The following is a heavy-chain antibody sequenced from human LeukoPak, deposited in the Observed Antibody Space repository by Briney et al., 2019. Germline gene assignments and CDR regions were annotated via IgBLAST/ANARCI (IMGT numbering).Heavy chain of an antibody. CDR1: GYTFTSYG. D-gene: IGHD2-21*01. CDR2: ISAYNGNT. Sequence: ASVKASCKASGYTFTSYGISWVRQAPGQGLEWMGWISAYNGNTNYAQKLQGRVTMTTDTSTSTAYMELRSLRSDDTAAYYCAREALWLQSTYYYYGMDVWGQGTTVTVSS. CDR3: AREALWLQSTYYYYGMDV. J-gene: IGHJ6*02. V-gene: IGHV1-18*01.